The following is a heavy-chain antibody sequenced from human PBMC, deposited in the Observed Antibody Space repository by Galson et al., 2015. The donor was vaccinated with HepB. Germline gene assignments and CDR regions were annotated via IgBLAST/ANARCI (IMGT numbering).Heavy chain of an antibody. CDR3: ATIEERVAAATDPNDY. D-gene: IGHD6-13*01. CDR2: ISGSGGST. Sequence: SLRLSCAASGFTFSSYAMSWVRQAPGKGLEWVSAISGSGGSTYYADSVKGRFTISRDNSKNTLYLQMNSLRAEDTAVYYCATIEERVAAATDPNDYWGQGTLVTVSS. V-gene: IGHV3-23*01. J-gene: IGHJ4*02. CDR1: GFTFSSYA.